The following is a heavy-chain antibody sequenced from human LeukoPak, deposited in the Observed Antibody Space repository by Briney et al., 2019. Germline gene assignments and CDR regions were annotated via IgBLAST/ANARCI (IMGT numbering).Heavy chain of an antibody. CDR3: ARDRGVSVTTYWFDP. CDR2: IWYDGSNK. V-gene: IGHV3-33*01. Sequence: GALRLSCAASGFTFSSYGMHWVRQAPAKGLEWVAVIWYDGSNKYYADSVKGRFTISRDNSKNTLYLQMNSLRAEDTAVYYCARDRGVSVTTYWFDPWGQGTLVTVSS. D-gene: IGHD4-17*01. J-gene: IGHJ5*02. CDR1: GFTFSSYG.